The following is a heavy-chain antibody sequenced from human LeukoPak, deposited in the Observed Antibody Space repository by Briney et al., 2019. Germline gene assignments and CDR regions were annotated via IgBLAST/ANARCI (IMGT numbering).Heavy chain of an antibody. CDR1: GSTFRNYY. D-gene: IGHD3-10*01. CDR3: AKDRRAGSYDY. V-gene: IGHV3-11*01. Sequence: GGSLRLSCAASGSTFRNYYMGWIRQAPGKGPEWISYIFSSGDSTYYADSVKGRFTISRDNAKNSLYLQMNSLRAEDTAVYYCAKDRRAGSYDYWGQGTLVTVSS. CDR2: IFSSGDST. J-gene: IGHJ4*02.